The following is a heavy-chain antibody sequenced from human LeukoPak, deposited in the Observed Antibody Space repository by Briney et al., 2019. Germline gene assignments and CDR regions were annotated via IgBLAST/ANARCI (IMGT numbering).Heavy chain of an antibody. CDR2: ISDNEGTT. CDR3: ARHDSFIPY. V-gene: IGHV3-23*01. D-gene: IGHD5-18*01. Sequence: HLGGSLRLSCAASGFTFNYYAMSWVRQAPGKGLEWVSGISDNEGTTYYTDSVKGRFTISRDNTKNTVYLQMNNLRADDTAVYFCARHDSFIPYWGQGTLVTVSS. CDR1: GFTFNYYA. J-gene: IGHJ4*02.